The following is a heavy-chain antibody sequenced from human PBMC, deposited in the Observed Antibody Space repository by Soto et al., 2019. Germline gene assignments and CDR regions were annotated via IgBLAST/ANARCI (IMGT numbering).Heavy chain of an antibody. CDR2: IYWDDDK. J-gene: IGHJ6*02. V-gene: IGHV2-5*02. D-gene: IGHD3-9*01. CDR3: EHSTRPHYDLLPGDHGYYGMDV. Sequence: QITLKESGPTLVKPTQTLTLTCTFSGFSLSTSGVGVGWIRQPPGKALEWLALIYWDDDKRYSPSLKSRLTITKAPPKHLLVLTMTNIDPVDTATDYCEHSTRPHYDLLPGDHGYYGMDVWGQGTTVTVSS. CDR1: GFSLSTSGVG.